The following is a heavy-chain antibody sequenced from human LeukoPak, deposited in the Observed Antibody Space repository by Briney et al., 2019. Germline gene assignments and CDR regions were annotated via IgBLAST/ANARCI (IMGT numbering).Heavy chain of an antibody. CDR2: MNPNTGKT. CDR3: ARGVGLTTLANSAFDL. V-gene: IGHV1-8*01. J-gene: IGHJ3*01. D-gene: IGHD4/OR15-4a*01. CDR1: GYPFTSYH. Sequence: ASVKVSCKASGYPFTSYHVNWVRQATGQGPEWMGWMNPNTGKTAYAQKFQGRVYMSRDTSAGTVYMDLTSLTSDDTAVYFCARGVGLTTLANSAFDLWGQGTVVTVSS.